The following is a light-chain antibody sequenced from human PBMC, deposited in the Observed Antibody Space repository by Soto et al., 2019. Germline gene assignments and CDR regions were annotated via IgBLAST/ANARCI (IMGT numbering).Light chain of an antibody. CDR1: QSVRGN. CDR3: LQYYDWPRT. CDR2: GAS. V-gene: IGKV3-15*01. J-gene: IGKJ1*01. Sequence: EVVMTQSPATLSVSPGERATLSCRASQSVRGNLAWYQQKPGQAPRLLIYGASTRATGIPASFSGSGSGTEFTLTISSLQSEDFAVYYCLQYYDWPRTFGQGTKVDI.